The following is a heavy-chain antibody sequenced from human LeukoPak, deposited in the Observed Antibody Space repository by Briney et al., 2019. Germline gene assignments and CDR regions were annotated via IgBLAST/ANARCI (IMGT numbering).Heavy chain of an antibody. V-gene: IGHV5-51*01. CDR1: GYSFSNYW. J-gene: IGHJ4*02. CDR3: AIQWGSGGYDY. D-gene: IGHD1-26*01. Sequence: GESLKTSCKGSGYSFSNYWIGWVRQMSGKGLEWMGIIYPGDSDTRYSPSFQGQVTISADKSIGTAYLQWSSLKASDTAMYYCAIQWGSGGYDYWGQGTLVTVSS. CDR2: IYPGDSDT.